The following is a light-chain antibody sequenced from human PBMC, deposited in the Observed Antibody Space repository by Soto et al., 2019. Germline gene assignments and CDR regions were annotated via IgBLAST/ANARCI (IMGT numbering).Light chain of an antibody. V-gene: IGLV1-51*02. CDR2: ENN. Sequence: QSVLTQPPSVSAAPRQKVTISCSLNSSNIGNNYVSWYQQLLGTAPKLLVSENNNRPSGIPDRFSGSKSGTSATLGITGLQTGDEADYYCGTWDSSLSAYVFGTGTKVTVL. CDR1: SSNIGNNY. CDR3: GTWDSSLSAYV. J-gene: IGLJ1*01.